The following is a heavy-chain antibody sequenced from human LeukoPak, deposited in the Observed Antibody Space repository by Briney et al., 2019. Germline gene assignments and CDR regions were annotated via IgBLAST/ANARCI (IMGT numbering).Heavy chain of an antibody. CDR3: ARPIAAASPFTVDYFDY. CDR1: GFTFSSYW. Sequence: GGSLRLSCAASGFTFSSYWMSWVRQAPGKGLEWVANIKQDGSEKYYVDPVKGRFTISRDNAKNSLYLQMNSLRAEDTAVYYCARPIAAASPFTVDYFDYWGQGTLVTVSS. CDR2: IKQDGSEK. J-gene: IGHJ4*02. V-gene: IGHV3-7*01. D-gene: IGHD6-13*01.